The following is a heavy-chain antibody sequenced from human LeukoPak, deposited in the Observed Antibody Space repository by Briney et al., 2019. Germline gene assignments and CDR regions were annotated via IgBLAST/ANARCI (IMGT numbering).Heavy chain of an antibody. D-gene: IGHD3-3*01. V-gene: IGHV3-21*01. CDR1: GFTFSSYS. CDR2: ISSSSSYI. CDR3: ARDHPLRFLEWLLSAGFDY. Sequence: PGGSLRLSCAASGFTFSSYSMNWVRQAPGKGLEWVSSISSSSSYIYYADSVKGRFTISRDNSKNTLYLQMNSLRAEDTAVYYCARDHPLRFLEWLLSAGFDYWGQGTLVTVSS. J-gene: IGHJ4*02.